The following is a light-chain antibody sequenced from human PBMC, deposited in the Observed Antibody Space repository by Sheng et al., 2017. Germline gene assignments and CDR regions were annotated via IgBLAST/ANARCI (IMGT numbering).Light chain of an antibody. CDR1: SSDVGGYNY. CDR2: DVS. CDR3: CSYAGSSRV. J-gene: IGLJ3*02. V-gene: IGLV2-11*01. Sequence: QSALTQPRSVSESPGQSVTISCSGTSSDVGGYNYVSWYQQHPGKAPKLMIYDVSKRPSGVPDRFSGSKSGNTASLTISGLQAEDEADYYCCSYAGSSRVFGGGTTLTVL.